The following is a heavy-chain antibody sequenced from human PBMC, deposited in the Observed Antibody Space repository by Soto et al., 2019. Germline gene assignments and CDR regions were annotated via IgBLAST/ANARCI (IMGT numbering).Heavy chain of an antibody. CDR3: ARNFGFWASDI. V-gene: IGHV3-48*01. CDR1: GFTFSVYD. D-gene: IGHD3-3*01. Sequence: GGSLRLSCAASGFTFSVYDMNWVRQAPGKGLEWVSHISSRATTIYYAESVKGRFTISRDNAKNSLFLQMNSLRAEDTAVYFCARNFGFWASDIWGQGTMVTVS. CDR2: ISSRATTI. J-gene: IGHJ3*02.